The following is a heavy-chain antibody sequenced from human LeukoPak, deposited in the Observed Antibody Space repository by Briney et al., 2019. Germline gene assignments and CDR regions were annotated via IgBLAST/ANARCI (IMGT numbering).Heavy chain of an antibody. V-gene: IGHV3-48*02. CDR1: GFTFSSYS. J-gene: IGHJ6*02. CDR2: ISSSSSTI. CDR3: ARGGIAVAGTFLNSYYYAMDV. Sequence: PGGSLRLSCAASGFTFSSYSMNWVRQAPGKGLEWVSFISSSSSTIYYADSVKGRFTISRDNAKNSLYLQMNSLRDEDTAVYYCARGGIAVAGTFLNSYYYAMDVWGQGTTVTVSS. D-gene: IGHD6-19*01.